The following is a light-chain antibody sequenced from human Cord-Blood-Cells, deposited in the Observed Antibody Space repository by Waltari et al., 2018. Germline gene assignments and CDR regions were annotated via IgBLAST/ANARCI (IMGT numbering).Light chain of an antibody. Sequence: SSELTQDPAVSVALGQTVRSTCQGDSLRSYYASWYQQKPGQAPVLVIYGKNNRPSGIPDRFARSSSGHTPSLTLTGAQAEDDADYYCNSRDSSGNHRLFGGGTKLTVL. CDR2: GKN. CDR1: SLRSYY. CDR3: NSRDSSGNHRL. V-gene: IGLV3-19*01. J-gene: IGLJ2*01.